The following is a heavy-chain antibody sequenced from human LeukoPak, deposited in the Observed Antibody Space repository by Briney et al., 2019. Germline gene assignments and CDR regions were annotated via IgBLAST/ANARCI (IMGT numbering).Heavy chain of an antibody. CDR3: ARVPAAYADNWFDP. Sequence: GSSVKVSCKASGGTFSSYAISWVRQAPGQGLELMGGIILIFGTANYAQKFQGRVTITTDESTSTAYMELSRLRSEDTGVYYCARVPAAYADNWFDPWGQRTLVTVSS. CDR2: IILIFGTA. CDR1: GGTFSSYA. D-gene: IGHD2-2*01. V-gene: IGHV1-69*05. J-gene: IGHJ5*02.